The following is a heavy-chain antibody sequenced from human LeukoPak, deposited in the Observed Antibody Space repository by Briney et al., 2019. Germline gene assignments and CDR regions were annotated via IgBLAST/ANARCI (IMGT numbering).Heavy chain of an antibody. D-gene: IGHD5-18*01. J-gene: IGHJ3*02. CDR1: GGSINTYY. CDR2: VRDNGES. V-gene: IGHV4-59*08. CDR3: ARQPANTAAFDI. Sequence: PSETLSLTCTVSGGSINTYYWSWIRQPPGKGLEWIAYVRDNGESNYNPSLKSRVAISLDTANNQISLRLNFVTAVDTAIYYCARQPANTAAFDIWGLGTMVTVSS.